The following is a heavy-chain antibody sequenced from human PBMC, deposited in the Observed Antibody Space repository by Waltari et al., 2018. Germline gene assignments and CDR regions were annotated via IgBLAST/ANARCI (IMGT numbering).Heavy chain of an antibody. CDR1: GGSFSGYS. D-gene: IGHD3-16*02. V-gene: IGHV4-34*01. Sequence: QVQLQQWGAGLFKPSETLSLTCAVYGGSFSGYSWSWIRQPPGKGLEWIGDINHSGIYNSNPSLKSRVTISGDTSKNQFSLKLRSVTAADTAVYYCAREGYDYVWGSYRYTDYWGQGTLVTVSS. CDR2: INHSGIY. CDR3: AREGYDYVWGSYRYTDY. J-gene: IGHJ4*02.